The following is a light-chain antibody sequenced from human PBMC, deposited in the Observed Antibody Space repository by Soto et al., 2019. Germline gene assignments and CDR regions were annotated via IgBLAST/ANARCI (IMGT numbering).Light chain of an antibody. Sequence: QTVVTQPPSVSGAPGQRVTISCTGSNSNIGAGFGVQWYQQFPRTAPRLLIYSNTNRPSGVPDRFSASKSGTSASLAITGPRAEDEADYYCQSFDINVLALIFGVGTKLTVL. V-gene: IGLV1-40*01. J-gene: IGLJ2*01. CDR1: NSNIGAGFG. CDR3: QSFDINVLALI. CDR2: SNT.